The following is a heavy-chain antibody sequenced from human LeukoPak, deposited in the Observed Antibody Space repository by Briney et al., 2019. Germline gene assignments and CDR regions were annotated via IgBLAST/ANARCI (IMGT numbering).Heavy chain of an antibody. CDR2: ISGSGGST. J-gene: IGHJ4*02. CDR3: AKVGTEVKSGYSYVSPDDY. CDR1: GFTFSSYA. D-gene: IGHD5-18*01. V-gene: IGHV3-23*01. Sequence: GGSLRLSCAASGFTFSSYAMSWVRQAPGKGLEWVSAISGSGGSTYYADSVKGRFTISRDNSKNTLYLQMNSLRAEDTAVYYCAKVGTEVKSGYSYVSPDDYWGQGTLVTVSS.